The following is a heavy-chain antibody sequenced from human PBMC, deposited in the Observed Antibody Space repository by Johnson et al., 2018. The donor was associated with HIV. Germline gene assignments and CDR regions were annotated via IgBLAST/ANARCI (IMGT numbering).Heavy chain of an antibody. CDR2: IKSKTDGGTI. CDR3: TTVLQFLEWNIYDAFDI. V-gene: IGHV3-15*01. Sequence: EVQVLESGGGLVQPGRSLRLSCAASGFTFDDYAMHWVRQAPGKGLEWVGRIKSKTDGGTIDYAAPVKGRFTISRDDSKTTLYLQMNSLKIEDTAMYYCTTVLQFLEWNIYDAFDIWGQGTMVSVSS. CDR1: GFTFDDYA. D-gene: IGHD3-3*01. J-gene: IGHJ3*02.